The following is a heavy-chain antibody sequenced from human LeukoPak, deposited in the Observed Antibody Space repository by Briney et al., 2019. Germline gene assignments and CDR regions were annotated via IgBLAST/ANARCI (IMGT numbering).Heavy chain of an antibody. CDR2: IKSKTVGGTT. Sequence: GGSLRLSCAASRFTFSNAWMSWVRQASGKGLEWVGRIKSKTVGGTTDYAAPVKGRFTISRDDSKNTLYLQMNSLKTEDTAVYYCTTYSRDGYNYGRHFDYWGQGTLVTVSS. J-gene: IGHJ4*02. D-gene: IGHD5-24*01. V-gene: IGHV3-15*01. CDR1: RFTFSNAW. CDR3: TTYSRDGYNYGRHFDY.